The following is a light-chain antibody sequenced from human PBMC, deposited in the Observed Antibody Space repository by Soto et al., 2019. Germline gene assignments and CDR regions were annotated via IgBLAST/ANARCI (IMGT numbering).Light chain of an antibody. CDR3: HSYDSSLSGSV. J-gene: IGLJ2*01. Sequence: QSALTQPPSVSGAPGQRVTISCTGSSSNIGAGYDVHWYQHLPGTAPKLLIYGNSNRPSGVPDRFSGSKSGTSASLAITGLQAEDEADYYCHSYDSSLSGSVFGGGTKLTVL. V-gene: IGLV1-40*01. CDR1: SSNIGAGYD. CDR2: GNS.